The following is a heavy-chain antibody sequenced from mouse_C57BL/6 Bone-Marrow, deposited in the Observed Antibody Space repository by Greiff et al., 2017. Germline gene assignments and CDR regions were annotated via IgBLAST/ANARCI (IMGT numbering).Heavy chain of an antibody. J-gene: IGHJ2*01. V-gene: IGHV3-6*01. CDR3: ASGNYYGYFDY. D-gene: IGHD1-1*01. Sequence: DVKLVESGPGLVKPSQSLSLTCSVTGYSITSGYYWNWIRQFPGNKLEWMGYISYDGSNNYNPSLKNRISITRDTSKNQFFLKLNSVTTEDTATYYCASGNYYGYFDYWGQGTTLTVSS. CDR2: ISYDGSN. CDR1: GYSITSGYY.